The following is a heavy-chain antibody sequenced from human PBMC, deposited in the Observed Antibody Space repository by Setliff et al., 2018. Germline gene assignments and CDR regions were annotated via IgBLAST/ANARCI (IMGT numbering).Heavy chain of an antibody. CDR2: IKTFSSKA. J-gene: IGHJ6*02. CDR3: ARFRVSSGGYNYYAMDV. Sequence: ASVKVSCKASGYTFVNYGINWVRQAPGQGLEWMGRIKTFSSKANYAQKLQDRVTITADTSTTTVYMELRGLRSDDTATYYCARFRVSSGGYNYYAMDVWGQGTTVTVSS. CDR1: GYTFVNYG. V-gene: IGHV1-18*01. D-gene: IGHD1-26*01.